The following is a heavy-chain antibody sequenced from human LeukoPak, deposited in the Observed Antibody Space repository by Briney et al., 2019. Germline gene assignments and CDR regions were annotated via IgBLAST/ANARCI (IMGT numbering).Heavy chain of an antibody. V-gene: IGHV1-69*06. CDR2: IIPIFGTA. CDR3: ARKLRLGYYYMDV. D-gene: IGHD3-16*01. Sequence: SVKVSCKASVGTFSNYAISWVRQAPGQGLEWMGGIIPIFGTANYAQKFQGRVTITADKSTSTAYMELSSLRSEDTAVYYCARKLRLGYYYMDVWGKGTTVSVSS. J-gene: IGHJ6*03. CDR1: VGTFSNYA.